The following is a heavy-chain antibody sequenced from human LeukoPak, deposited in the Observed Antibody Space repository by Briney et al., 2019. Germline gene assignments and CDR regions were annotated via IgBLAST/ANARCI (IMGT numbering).Heavy chain of an antibody. CDR2: IYSGGSA. CDR1: GFTFRGYD. D-gene: IGHD1-26*01. Sequence: GGSLRLSCAASGFTFRGYDMSWVRQAPGKGLERVSVIYSGGSAYHADSVKGRFTISRDNSKNTLYLQMNSLRDEDTAVYYCARIVAGGAFDIWGQGTMVTVSS. CDR3: ARIVAGGAFDI. J-gene: IGHJ3*02. V-gene: IGHV3-66*01.